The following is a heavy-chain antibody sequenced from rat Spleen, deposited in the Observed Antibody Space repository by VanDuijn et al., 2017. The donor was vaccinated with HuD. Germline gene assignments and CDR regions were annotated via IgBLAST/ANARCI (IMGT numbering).Heavy chain of an antibody. CDR2: IIYDGSRT. V-gene: IGHV5-29*01. CDR1: GFTFSNYD. J-gene: IGHJ2*01. D-gene: IGHD1-1*01. Sequence: EVQLVESGGGLVQPGRSMKLSCAASGFTFSNYDMAWVRQAPTTGLEWVATIIYDGSRTYYRDSVKGRFTISRDNAKSTLYLQMDSLRSEDTATYYCTRHPDYSNYFDYWGQGDMVTVSS. CDR3: TRHPDYSNYFDY.